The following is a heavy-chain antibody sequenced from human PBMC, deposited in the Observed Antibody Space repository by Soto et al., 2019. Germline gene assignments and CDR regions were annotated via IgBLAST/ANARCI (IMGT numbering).Heavy chain of an antibody. J-gene: IGHJ4*02. V-gene: IGHV1-18*01. CDR1: CYRFMKYG. D-gene: IGHD2-2*01. CDR2: ISPYSGYT. CDR3: AREASVLIPAAQPSRFDS. Sequence: SAKVSFKGFCYRFMKYGINLLRQSPVQVLEWVGWISPYSGYTHSAQKFHGRLTLTTDTAASTAYMELRILRSADTALYYCAREASVLIPAAQPSRFDSWGQGNLVTVSS.